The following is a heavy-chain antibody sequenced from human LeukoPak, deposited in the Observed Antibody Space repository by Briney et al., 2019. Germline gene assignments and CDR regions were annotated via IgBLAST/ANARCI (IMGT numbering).Heavy chain of an antibody. Sequence: PGGSLGLSCAASAFTFDDSAMHWVRQVPGKGLEWVSGISWNSGIIDYADSVKGRFTISRDNAKNSLFLQMNSLRPDDTAFYYCAKAPPYYFDSSGYFQDWGQGTLVTVSP. D-gene: IGHD3-22*01. J-gene: IGHJ1*01. CDR3: AKAPPYYFDSSGYFQD. CDR2: ISWNSGII. V-gene: IGHV3-9*01. CDR1: AFTFDDSA.